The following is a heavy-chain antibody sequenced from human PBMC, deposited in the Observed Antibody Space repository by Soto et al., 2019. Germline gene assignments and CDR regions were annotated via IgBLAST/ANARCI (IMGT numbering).Heavy chain of an antibody. CDR2: IYYSGTT. Sequence: QVQLQESGPGLVKPSQTLSLTCTVSGGSISSGGYYWSWIRQNPGKGLEWIGYIYYSGTTNYNPSLKGRLTISVDTSKNQFSLKLNSMTAADTAVYYCARDESATDAFDIWGQGTRVTVSS. CDR1: GGSISSGGYY. V-gene: IGHV4-31*03. D-gene: IGHD5-12*01. CDR3: ARDESATDAFDI. J-gene: IGHJ3*02.